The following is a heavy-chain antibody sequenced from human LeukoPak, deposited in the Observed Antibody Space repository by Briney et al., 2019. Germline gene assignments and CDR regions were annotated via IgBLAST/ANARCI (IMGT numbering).Heavy chain of an antibody. V-gene: IGHV4-39*01. CDR2: MYYSGST. D-gene: IGHD3-10*01. CDR3: ARITIEWFDP. Sequence: SGGSISSSSYYWGWIRQPPGTGLEWIGSMYYSGSTYYNPSLKSRVTLSVDTSKNQFSLKLSSVTAADTAVYYCARITIEWFDPWGQGTLVTVSS. CDR1: GGSISSSSYY. J-gene: IGHJ5*02.